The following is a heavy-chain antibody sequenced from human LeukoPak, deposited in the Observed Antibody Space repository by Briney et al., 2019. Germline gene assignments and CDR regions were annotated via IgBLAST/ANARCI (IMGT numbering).Heavy chain of an antibody. CDR3: TTTGN. V-gene: IGHV3-15*01. CDR2: IKSNIDGGTT. J-gene: IGHJ4*02. Sequence: GGSLGLSCAASGFTFSNTWMNWARQAPGKGLDWVGRIKSNIDGGTTDYAAAVKGRFTISRDDSKNTLYLQMNSLEPEDTAVYYCTTTGNWGQGTLVTVSS. CDR1: GFTFSNTW.